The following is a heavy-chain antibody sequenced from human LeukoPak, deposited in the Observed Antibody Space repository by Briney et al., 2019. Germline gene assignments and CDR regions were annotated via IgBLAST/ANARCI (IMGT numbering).Heavy chain of an antibody. J-gene: IGHJ6*02. D-gene: IGHD3-16*01. CDR3: ARATDDEFYLYYGMDV. V-gene: IGHV4-34*01. CDR2: ISQSGST. Sequence: SETLSLTCAVYSGSFSGYYWNWIRQPPGRGLEWIGEISQSGSTNYNPSLKSRITMSVDTSKNQFSLQLRSMTAADTAVYFCARATDDEFYLYYGMDVWGQGTTVTVSS. CDR1: SGSFSGYY.